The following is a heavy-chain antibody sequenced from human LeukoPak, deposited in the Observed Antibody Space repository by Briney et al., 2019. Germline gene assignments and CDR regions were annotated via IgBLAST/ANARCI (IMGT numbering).Heavy chain of an antibody. J-gene: IGHJ6*03. D-gene: IGHD2-21*02. Sequence: GGSVTLSCAASGFTFSAYGMTWLPQAQGKGLEWVSAIDGSGHYTYYPDSVKGRFTISTYNSKHTLFLQMTSLRAADTAVYYCGKLPQAGGDHYYIDVWGKGTTVTVSS. CDR1: GFTFSAYG. V-gene: IGHV3-23*01. CDR3: GKLPQAGGDHYYIDV. CDR2: IDGSGHYT.